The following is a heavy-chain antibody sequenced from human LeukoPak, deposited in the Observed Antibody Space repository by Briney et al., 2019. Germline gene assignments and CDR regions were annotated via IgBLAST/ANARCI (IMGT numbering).Heavy chain of an antibody. CDR2: ISDSGGST. J-gene: IGHJ4*02. CDR3: AKRLGRSYYYGSGIDY. D-gene: IGHD3-10*01. CDR1: GLTFSRYA. Sequence: GGSLRLSCAASGLTFSRYAMSWVRQAPGKGLEWVSLISDSGGSTYYADSVKGRFTISRDNSKNTLYLQMNSLRAEDTAVYYCAKRLGRSYYYGSGIDYWGQGTLVTVSS. V-gene: IGHV3-23*01.